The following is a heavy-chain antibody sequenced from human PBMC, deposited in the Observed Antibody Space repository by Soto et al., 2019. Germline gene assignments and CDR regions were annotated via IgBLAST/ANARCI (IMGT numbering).Heavy chain of an antibody. D-gene: IGHD4-17*01. V-gene: IGHV4-39*01. J-gene: IGHJ6*02. CDR1: GGSISSGSYY. CDR2: IYYSGST. CDR3: ARSLTTVVTMDV. Sequence: SETLSLTCTVSGGSISSGSYYWGWIRQPPGKGLEWIGSIYYSGSTYYNPSLKSRVTISVDTSKNQFSLKLSSVTAADTAVYYCARSLTTVVTMDVWGQGTTVTVS.